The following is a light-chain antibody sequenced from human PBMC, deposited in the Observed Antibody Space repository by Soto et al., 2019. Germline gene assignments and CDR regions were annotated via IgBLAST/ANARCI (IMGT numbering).Light chain of an antibody. J-gene: IGLJ2*01. CDR2: DVS. V-gene: IGLV2-14*01. CDR3: SSYTSYNNLVL. Sequence: QSVLTQPASVSGSPGQSITISCTGTSSDVGAYNYVSWYQQHPGKAPKLMIYDVSNRPSGVSNRFSGSKSGNTASLTISGLQPEDEADYYCSSYTSYNNLVLFGGGTKLTVL. CDR1: SSDVGAYNY.